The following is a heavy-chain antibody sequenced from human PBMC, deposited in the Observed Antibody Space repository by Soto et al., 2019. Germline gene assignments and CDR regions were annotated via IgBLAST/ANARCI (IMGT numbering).Heavy chain of an antibody. CDR2: IIPIFGTA. CDR3: AREFHHGSGSYYPYDSSGYRAPFDY. J-gene: IGHJ4*02. CDR1: GGTFSSYA. V-gene: IGHV1-69*13. D-gene: IGHD3-10*01. Sequence: AASVKVSCKASGGTFSSYAISWVRQAPGQGLEWMGGIIPIFGTANYAQKFQGRVTITADESTSTAYMELSSLRSEDTAVYYCAREFHHGSGSYYPYDSSGYRAPFDYWGQGTLVTVSS.